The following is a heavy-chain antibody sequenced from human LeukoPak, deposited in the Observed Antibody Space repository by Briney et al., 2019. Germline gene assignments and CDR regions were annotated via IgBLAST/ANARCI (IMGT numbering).Heavy chain of an antibody. V-gene: IGHV3-53*04. CDR2: IYSGGST. J-gene: IGHJ4*02. D-gene: IGHD3-3*01. Sequence: GGSLRLSCAASGFTVSSNYMSWVRQAPGKGLEWVSVIYSGGSTYYADSVKGRFTTSRHNSKNTLYLQMNSLRAEDTAVYHCARWAFYYFDYWGQGTLVTVSS. CDR3: ARWAFYYFDY. CDR1: GFTVSSNY.